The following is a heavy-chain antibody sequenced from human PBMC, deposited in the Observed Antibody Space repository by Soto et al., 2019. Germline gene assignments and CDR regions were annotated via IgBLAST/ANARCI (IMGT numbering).Heavy chain of an antibody. CDR1: GFTFSSYW. Sequence: EVQLVESGGGLVQPGGSLRLSCAAPGFTFSSYWMHWVRQAPGKGLVWVSRINSDGSSTSYADSVKGRFTISRDNAKNTLYLPMNSLSAEDTAVYHCARVPYCGSTSCYSYFDYWGQGTPVTVSS. D-gene: IGHD2-2*02. CDR3: ARVPYCGSTSCYSYFDY. V-gene: IGHV3-74*01. J-gene: IGHJ4*02. CDR2: INSDGSST.